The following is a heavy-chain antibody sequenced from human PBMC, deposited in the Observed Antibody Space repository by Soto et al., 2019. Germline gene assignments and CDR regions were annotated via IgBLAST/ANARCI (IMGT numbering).Heavy chain of an antibody. CDR3: AKDKLLRFLEWFFDY. J-gene: IGHJ4*02. CDR1: GFTFSSYG. Sequence: GGSLRLSCAASGFTFSSYGMHWVRQAPGKGLEWVAVISYDGSNKYYADSVKGRFTISRDNSKNTLYLQMNSLRAEDTAVYYCAKDKLLRFLEWFFDYWGQGTLVTVSS. CDR2: ISYDGSNK. V-gene: IGHV3-30*18. D-gene: IGHD3-3*01.